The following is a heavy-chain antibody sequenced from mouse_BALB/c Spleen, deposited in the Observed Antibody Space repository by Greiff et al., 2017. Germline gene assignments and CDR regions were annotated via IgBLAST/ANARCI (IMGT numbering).Heavy chain of an antibody. CDR3: ARISPPMVYGSSYYAMDY. Sequence: EVQLQQSGPELVKPGASVKMSCKASGYTFTSYVMHWVKQKPGQGLEWIGYINPYNDGTKYNEKFKGKATLTSDKSSSTAYMELSSLTSEDSAVYYCARISPPMVYGSSYYAMDYWGQGTSVTVSS. CDR1: GYTFTSYV. CDR2: INPYNDGT. J-gene: IGHJ4*01. D-gene: IGHD1-1*01. V-gene: IGHV1-14*01.